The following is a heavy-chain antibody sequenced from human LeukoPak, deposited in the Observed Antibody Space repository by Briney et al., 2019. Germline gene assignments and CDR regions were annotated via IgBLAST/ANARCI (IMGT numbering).Heavy chain of an antibody. D-gene: IGHD2-2*01. J-gene: IGHJ5*02. Sequence: GGSLRLSCAASGFTFSSYSMNWVRQAPGKGLEWVSYISSSSSTIYYADSVKGRFTISRDNAKNSLYLQMNSLRAEDTAVYYCARMKGYCSSTSCYSGWFDPWGQGTLVTVSS. CDR2: ISSSSSTI. CDR3: ARMKGYCSSTSCYSGWFDP. V-gene: IGHV3-48*04. CDR1: GFTFSSYS.